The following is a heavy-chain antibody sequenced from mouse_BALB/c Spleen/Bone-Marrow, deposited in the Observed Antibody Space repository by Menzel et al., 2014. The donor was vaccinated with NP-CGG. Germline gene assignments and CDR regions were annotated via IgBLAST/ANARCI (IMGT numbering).Heavy chain of an antibody. Sequence: QVQLQQSGAELAKPGASVKMSCKASGYTVTSYWMHWVKQRPGQGLEWIGYINPSTGYTEYNQKFKDKATLTADKSSSTAYMQLSSLTSEDSAVYYCARGNYEAMDYWGQGTSVTVSS. J-gene: IGHJ4*01. CDR1: GYTVTSYW. D-gene: IGHD2-1*01. CDR2: INPSTGYT. CDR3: ARGNYEAMDY. V-gene: IGHV1-7*01.